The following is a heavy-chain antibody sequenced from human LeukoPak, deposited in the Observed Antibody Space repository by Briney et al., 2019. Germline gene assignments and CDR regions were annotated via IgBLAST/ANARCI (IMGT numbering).Heavy chain of an antibody. CDR3: ARDRGYSSGWYDAFDI. CDR1: GGTFSSYA. CDR2: INPNSGGT. Sequence: ASVTVSCKASGGTFSSYAISWVRQAPGQGLEWMGWINPNSGGTNYAQKFQGWVIMTRDTSISTAYMELSRLRSDDTAVYYCARDRGYSSGWYDAFDIWGQGTMVTVSS. D-gene: IGHD6-19*01. V-gene: IGHV1-2*04. J-gene: IGHJ3*02.